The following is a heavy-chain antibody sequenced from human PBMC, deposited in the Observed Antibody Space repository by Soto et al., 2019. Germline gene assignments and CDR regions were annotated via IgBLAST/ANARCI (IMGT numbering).Heavy chain of an antibody. CDR1: GYPFSSYY. D-gene: IGHD6-13*01. CDR2: INPSGGST. V-gene: IGHV1-46*01. CDR3: AREMYTSRGSPFDY. J-gene: IGHJ4*02. Sequence: ASVKVSCKASGYPFSSYYVHWVRQAPGQGLEWMGFINPSGGSTSYAQKFQGRVTMTRDTSTSTVYMEVSRLRSEDTAVYYCAREMYTSRGSPFDYWGQRTLVTVSS.